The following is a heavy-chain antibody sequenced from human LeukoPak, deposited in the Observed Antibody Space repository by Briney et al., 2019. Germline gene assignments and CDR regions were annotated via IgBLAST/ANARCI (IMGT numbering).Heavy chain of an antibody. CDR3: ARAILTPSGYVWHFDL. V-gene: IGHV4-31*11. CDR1: GGSITSGDYY. Sequence: PSETLSLTCVVSGGSITSGDYYWSWIRQHPGKGLEWIGYIYFSGSAFYNPSLRSRVTISVDTSTNQFSLKLSSVTAADTAVYYCARAILTPSGYVWHFDLWGRGTLVTVSS. J-gene: IGHJ2*01. CDR2: IYFSGSA. D-gene: IGHD3-3*01.